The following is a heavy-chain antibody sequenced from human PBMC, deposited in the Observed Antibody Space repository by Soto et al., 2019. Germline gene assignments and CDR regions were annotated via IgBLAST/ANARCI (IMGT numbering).Heavy chain of an antibody. J-gene: IGHJ4*02. CDR3: ARVRGYSSSSDFDY. Sequence: VASVKVSCKASGYTFTGYYMHWVRQAPGQGLEWMGWINPNSGGTNYAQKFQGGVTMTRDTSISTAYMELSRLRSDDTAVYYCARVRGYSSSSDFDYWGQGTLVTVSS. D-gene: IGHD6-6*01. CDR1: GYTFTGYY. CDR2: INPNSGGT. V-gene: IGHV1-2*02.